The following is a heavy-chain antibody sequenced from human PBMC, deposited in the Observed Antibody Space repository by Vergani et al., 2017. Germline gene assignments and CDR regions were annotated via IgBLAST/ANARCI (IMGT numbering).Heavy chain of an antibody. CDR3: AKANPRNSGYDYLYYYHAMDV. CDR2: ISGSGGST. J-gene: IGHJ6*02. Sequence: EVQLLESGGDLVQPGGSLRLSCAASGFPFNHYAMNWFRQAPGKGLEWVSGISGSGGSTYYAGSVKGRFTISRDSSNNTLYLQMNSLSAGDTAVYYCAKANPRNSGYDYLYYYHAMDVWGQGTTVTVSS. D-gene: IGHD5-12*01. V-gene: IGHV3-23*01. CDR1: GFPFNHYA.